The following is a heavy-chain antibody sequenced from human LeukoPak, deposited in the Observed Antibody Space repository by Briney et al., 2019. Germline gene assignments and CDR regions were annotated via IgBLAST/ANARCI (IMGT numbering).Heavy chain of an antibody. Sequence: GGSLRLSCAASGFTFSSYAMHWVRQAPGKGLEWVAVISYDGSNKYYADSVKGRFTISRDNSKNTLYLQMNSLRAEDTAVYYCARGISSGSYYNYYFDYWGQGTLVTVSS. J-gene: IGHJ4*02. V-gene: IGHV3-30-3*01. CDR3: ARGISSGSYYNYYFDY. CDR1: GFTFSSYA. CDR2: ISYDGSNK. D-gene: IGHD3-10*01.